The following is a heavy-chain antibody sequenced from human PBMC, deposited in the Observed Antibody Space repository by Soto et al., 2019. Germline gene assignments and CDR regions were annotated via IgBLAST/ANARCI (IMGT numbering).Heavy chain of an antibody. CDR2: TYYRSKWYN. Sequence: SQTLSLTCAISGDSVSSNSATWTWIRQSPSRGLEWLGRTYYRSKWYNDNAASVKGRITINPDTSKNQFSLHLNSVTPEDRAVYLCGRGHYYYDADFWAQGTTVTVSS. CDR1: GDSVSSNSAT. CDR3: GRGHYYYDADF. J-gene: IGHJ6*02. V-gene: IGHV6-1*01.